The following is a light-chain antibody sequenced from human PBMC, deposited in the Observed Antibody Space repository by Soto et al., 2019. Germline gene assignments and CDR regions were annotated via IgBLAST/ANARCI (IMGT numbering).Light chain of an antibody. CDR1: RSNLGAGYD. V-gene: IGLV1-40*01. Sequence: QAVVTQPPSVSGAPGQGITISCTGTRSNLGAGYDVHWYQQLPGAAPKLLIYANNKRPSGVLDRFSGSKSGNTASLTISGLQAEDEADYYCSSYTSSSKYVFGTGTKLTVL. CDR3: SSYTSSSKYV. J-gene: IGLJ1*01. CDR2: ANN.